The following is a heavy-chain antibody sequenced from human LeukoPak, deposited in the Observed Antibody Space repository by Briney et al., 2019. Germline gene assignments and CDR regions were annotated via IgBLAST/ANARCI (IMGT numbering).Heavy chain of an antibody. Sequence: SETLSLTCTVSGGSISSSSYYWGWIRQPPGKGLEWIGSIYYSGSTYYNPSLKSRVTISVDTSKNQFSLKLSSVTAADTAVYYCARLGYYYGSGGYYFDYWGQGTLVTVSS. CDR2: IYYSGST. D-gene: IGHD3-10*01. CDR1: GGSISSSSYY. CDR3: ARLGYYYGSGGYYFDY. J-gene: IGHJ4*02. V-gene: IGHV4-39*01.